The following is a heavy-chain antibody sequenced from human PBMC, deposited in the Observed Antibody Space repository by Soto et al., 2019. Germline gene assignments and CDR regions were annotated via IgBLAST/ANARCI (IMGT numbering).Heavy chain of an antibody. CDR1: GFSFSNVW. V-gene: IGHV3-15*05. CDR2: IKSKADGGTA. CDR3: ARILQYFGAPRAYFDL. D-gene: IGHD3-10*01. Sequence: PGGTLRLSCAASGFSFSNVWMSWVRQTPGKGLEWVGRIKSKADGGTADYAAPLKGRVTISRDDSTNTLDLQMNNLKTEDTGVYFCARILQYFGAPRAYFDLWGRGSLVTVSS. J-gene: IGHJ2*01.